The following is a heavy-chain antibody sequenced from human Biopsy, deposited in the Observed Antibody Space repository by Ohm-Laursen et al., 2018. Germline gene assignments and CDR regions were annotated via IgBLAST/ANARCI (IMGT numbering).Heavy chain of an antibody. CDR1: GGTFSNYA. CDR3: AGGAAKGNPYDH. J-gene: IGHJ5*02. Sequence: SSVKVSCKASGGTFSNYAISWVRQAPGEGLEWMGGIIAVSGLVNYAPKFQGRVSITADKSTTTAYMELSNLKSEDTAVYYCAGGAAKGNPYDHWGQGTLVTVSS. V-gene: IGHV1-69*17. CDR2: IIAVSGLV. D-gene: IGHD3-10*01.